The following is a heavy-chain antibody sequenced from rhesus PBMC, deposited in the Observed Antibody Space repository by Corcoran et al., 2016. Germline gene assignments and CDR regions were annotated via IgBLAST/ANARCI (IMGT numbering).Heavy chain of an antibody. CDR3: ARRLATVTLSYFDY. D-gene: IGHD5-36*02. CDR2: IYGSGGSN. Sequence: QVQLQESGPGLVKPSATLSLTCSVSGYSLSRVYYWGWIRQPPGKGLEWIGSIYGSGGSNYLNPSLKSRVTLSVDTSKNQFSLKLSSVTAADTAVYYCARRLATVTLSYFDYWGQGVLVTVSS. CDR1: GYSLSRVYY. V-gene: IGHV4S14*01. J-gene: IGHJ4*01.